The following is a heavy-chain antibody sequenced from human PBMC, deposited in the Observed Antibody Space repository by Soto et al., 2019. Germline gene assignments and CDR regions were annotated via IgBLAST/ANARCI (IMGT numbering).Heavy chain of an antibody. Sequence: ASVKVCCKGSGYTFTSYYVHWVRKEAGQGVEGMGIINPSGASTSYAQKFQGRVTMTRYTSTSTVYMELSSLRSEDTSVYYCARVTAARRLYYFDYWGQGTLVTVSS. V-gene: IGHV1-46*03. J-gene: IGHJ4*02. D-gene: IGHD6-6*01. CDR3: ARVTAARRLYYFDY. CDR2: INPSGAST. CDR1: GYTFTSYY.